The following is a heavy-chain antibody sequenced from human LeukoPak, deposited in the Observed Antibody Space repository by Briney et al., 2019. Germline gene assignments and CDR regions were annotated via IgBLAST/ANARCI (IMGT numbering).Heavy chain of an antibody. J-gene: IGHJ4*02. D-gene: IGHD2-8*01. CDR1: GFTFSSYA. Sequence: GGSLRLSCAASGFTFSSYAMHWVRQAPGKGLEWVAVISYDGSSKYYADSVKGRFTISRDNSKNTLYLQMNSLRAEDTAVYYCARPLVRTRYYFDYWGQGTLVTVSS. CDR2: ISYDGSSK. V-gene: IGHV3-30-3*01. CDR3: ARPLVRTRYYFDY.